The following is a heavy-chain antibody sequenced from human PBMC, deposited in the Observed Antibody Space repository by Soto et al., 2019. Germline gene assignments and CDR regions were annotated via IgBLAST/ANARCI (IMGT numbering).Heavy chain of an antibody. D-gene: IGHD1-26*01. V-gene: IGHV1-18*04. CDR3: AGLESGSYSRSHPDNFDY. CDR1: GYTFTSYG. CDR2: ISAYNGNT. J-gene: IGHJ4*02. Sequence: ASVTVSCTASGYTFTSYGISWVRQAPGQGLEWMGWISAYNGNTNYAQKLQGQVTISADKSTSTAYLQWGSLKASDTAKYYCAGLESGSYSRSHPDNFDYWGQGTLVTVSS.